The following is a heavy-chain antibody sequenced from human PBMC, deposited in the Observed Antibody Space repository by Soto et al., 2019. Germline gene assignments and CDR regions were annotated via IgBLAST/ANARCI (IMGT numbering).Heavy chain of an antibody. CDR3: ASSFYCSSTSCLHWYFDL. D-gene: IGHD2-2*01. J-gene: IGHJ2*01. CDR1: GFTFSDYY. Sequence: QVQLVESGGGLVKPGGSLRLSCAASGFTFSDYYMSWIRQAPGKGLEWVSYISSSSSYTNYADSVKGRFTISRDNAKNSRYLQMNSLRAEDTAVYYCASSFYCSSTSCLHWYFDLWGRGTLVTVSS. CDR2: ISSSSSYT. V-gene: IGHV3-11*06.